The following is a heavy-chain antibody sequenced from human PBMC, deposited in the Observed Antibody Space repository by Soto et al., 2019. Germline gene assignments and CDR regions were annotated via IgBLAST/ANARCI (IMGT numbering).Heavy chain of an antibody. CDR3: ARDDSGYAWSFDI. Sequence: QVQLVESGGGLVKPGGSLRLSCAASGFTFSDYYMTWIRQAPGRGLEWVSYSSSTSTYTNYADSVKGRFTISRDNAKNSLYLQMNSLRAEDTAVYYCARDDSGYAWSFDIWGRGTLVTVSS. J-gene: IGHJ2*01. CDR1: GFTFSDYY. CDR2: SSSTSTYT. D-gene: IGHD5-12*01. V-gene: IGHV3-11*05.